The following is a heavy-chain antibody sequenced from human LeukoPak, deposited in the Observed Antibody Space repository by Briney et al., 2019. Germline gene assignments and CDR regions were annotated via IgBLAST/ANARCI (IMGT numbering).Heavy chain of an antibody. D-gene: IGHD3-10*01. CDR2: IYASGTT. J-gene: IGHJ4*02. CDR3: AGTKAYASGSLSLDY. Sequence: SETLSLTCTASGGSIKSYYWNWIRQPVGRGLEWIGRIYASGTTSYNPSLKSRVTMSVDTSNNQFSLKMNSVTAADTAVYYCAGTKAYASGSLSLDYWGQGALVTVSS. CDR1: GGSIKSYY. V-gene: IGHV4-4*07.